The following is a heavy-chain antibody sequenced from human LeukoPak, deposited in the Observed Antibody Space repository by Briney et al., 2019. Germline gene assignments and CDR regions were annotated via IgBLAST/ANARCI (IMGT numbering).Heavy chain of an antibody. V-gene: IGHV1-8*01. D-gene: IGHD3-16*01. CDR2: MNPNSGNT. Sequence: ASVKVSCKASGYTFTSYDINWVRQAPGQGLEWMGWMNPNSGNTGYAQKFQGRVTMTRNTSISTAYMELSSLRSEDTAVYYCARGGSRGGAVDYWGQGTRVTVSS. J-gene: IGHJ4*02. CDR1: GYTFTSYD. CDR3: ARGGSRGGAVDY.